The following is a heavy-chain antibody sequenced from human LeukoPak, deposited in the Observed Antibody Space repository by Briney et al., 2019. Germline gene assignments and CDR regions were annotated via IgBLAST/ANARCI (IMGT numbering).Heavy chain of an antibody. D-gene: IGHD2-15*01. CDR1: GFTFDDYG. V-gene: IGHV3-21*01. CDR3: ARDPQYCSGGSCYSFDY. CDR2: IISSSSYI. J-gene: IGHJ4*02. Sequence: GGSLRLSCAASGFTFDDYGMGWVRQAPGKGLEWVSSIISSSSYIYYADSVKGRFTISRDNAKNSLYLQMNSLRAEDTAVYYCARDPQYCSGGSCYSFDYWGQGTLVTVSS.